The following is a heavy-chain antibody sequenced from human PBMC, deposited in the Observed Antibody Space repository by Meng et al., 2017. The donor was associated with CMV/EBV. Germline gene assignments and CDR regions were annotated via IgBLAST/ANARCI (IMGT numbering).Heavy chain of an antibody. J-gene: IGHJ4*02. V-gene: IGHV4-4*07. CDR1: GGSISSYY. CDR2: IYTSGST. Sequence: QVQLQEAGPGLVKPSETLSLTCTVSGGSISSYYWGWIRQPAGKGLEWIGRIYTSGSTNYNSSLKSRVTMSVDTSKNQFSLKLSSVTAADTAVYYCAREMPIAAAGCFDYWGQGTLVTVSS. CDR3: AREMPIAAAGCFDY. D-gene: IGHD6-13*01.